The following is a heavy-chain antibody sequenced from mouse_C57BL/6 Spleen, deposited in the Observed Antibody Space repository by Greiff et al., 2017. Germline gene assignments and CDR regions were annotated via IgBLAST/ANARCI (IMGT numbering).Heavy chain of an antibody. CDR2: INPSSGYT. CDR3: ARCRMDGYSHYAMDY. CDR1: GYTFTSYT. V-gene: IGHV1-4*01. D-gene: IGHD2-3*01. J-gene: IGHJ4*01. Sequence: QVQLKQSGAELARPGASVKMSCKASGYTFTSYTMHWVKQRPGQGLEWIGYINPSSGYTKYNQKFKDKATLTADKSSSTAYMQLSSLTSEDSAVYYCARCRMDGYSHYAMDYWGQGTSVTVSS.